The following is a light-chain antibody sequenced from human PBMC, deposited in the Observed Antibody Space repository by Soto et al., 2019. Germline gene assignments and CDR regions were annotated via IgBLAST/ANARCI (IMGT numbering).Light chain of an antibody. Sequence: EIVMTHSPATLSVSPCERATLSCRASQTVSSNLAWYQQKPGQAPRLLIYGASTRATGIPARFSGSGSGTEFTLTISSLQSEDFAVYYCQHYNNWWTFGQGTKVDIK. CDR2: GAS. CDR1: QTVSSN. J-gene: IGKJ1*01. CDR3: QHYNNWWT. V-gene: IGKV3-15*01.